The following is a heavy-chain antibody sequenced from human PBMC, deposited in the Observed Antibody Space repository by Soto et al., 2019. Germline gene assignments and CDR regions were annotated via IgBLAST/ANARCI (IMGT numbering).Heavy chain of an antibody. D-gene: IGHD5-12*01. V-gene: IGHV1-69*01. CDR1: GGTFSSYA. Sequence: QVQLVQSGAEVKKPGSSVKVSCKAYGGTFSSYAISWVRQAPGQGLEWMGGIIPIFGTANYAQKFQGRVTITADESTSTAYMELSSLRSEDTAVYYCARGAVDNSGYDYYYYGMDVWGQGTTVTVSS. CDR3: ARGAVDNSGYDYYYYGMDV. J-gene: IGHJ6*02. CDR2: IIPIFGTA.